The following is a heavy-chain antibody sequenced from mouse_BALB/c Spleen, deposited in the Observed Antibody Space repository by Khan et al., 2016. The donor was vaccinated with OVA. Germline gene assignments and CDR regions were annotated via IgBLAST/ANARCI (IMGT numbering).Heavy chain of an antibody. CDR1: GYTFTSYY. CDR3: TRSGYGAFAY. V-gene: IGHV1S81*02. D-gene: IGHD1-1*02. Sequence: QVQLKQSGAELVKPGASVRLSCKASGYTFTSYYLYWVKQRPGHGLEWIGDINPSNGVTNFNENFKTKATLTVDKSSSTAYMQLSSLTSEDSAVYYCTRSGYGAFAYWGQGTLVTVSA. J-gene: IGHJ3*01. CDR2: INPSNGVT.